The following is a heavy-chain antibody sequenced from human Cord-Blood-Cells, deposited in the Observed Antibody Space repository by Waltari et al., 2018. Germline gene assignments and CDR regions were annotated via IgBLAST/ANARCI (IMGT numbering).Heavy chain of an antibody. CDR3: ARERDDAFDI. V-gene: IGHV4-38-2*01. Sequence: QVQLQESGPGLVKPSETLSLTCAVSGYSISSGYYWGWIRQPPGKGLEWIGSIYHSGSTYYNPSLKSRVTISVDTSKNQFSLKLSSVTAADTAVYYCARERDDAFDIWGQGTMVTVSS. J-gene: IGHJ3*02. CDR1: GYSISSGYY. CDR2: IYHSGST.